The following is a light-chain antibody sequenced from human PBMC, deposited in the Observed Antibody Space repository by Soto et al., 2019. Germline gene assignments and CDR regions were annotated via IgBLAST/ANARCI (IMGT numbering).Light chain of an antibody. CDR3: QQRSNWPLT. V-gene: IGKV3-11*01. Sequence: GWTQSPSTLSLSPGERSTLSCISIQSVSSYLAWYQQKPGQAPRLLIYDASNRATGIPARFSGSGSGTDFTLTISSLEPEDFAVYYCQQRSNWPLTFGGGTKVDIK. J-gene: IGKJ4*01. CDR2: DAS. CDR1: QSVSSY.